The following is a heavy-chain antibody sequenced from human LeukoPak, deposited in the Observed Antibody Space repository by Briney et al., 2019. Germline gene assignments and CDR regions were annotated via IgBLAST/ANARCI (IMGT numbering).Heavy chain of an antibody. CDR2: ISGSGGST. CDR3: AKKLVRGVLNY. V-gene: IGHV3-23*01. D-gene: IGHD3-10*02. J-gene: IGHJ4*02. Sequence: GGSLRLSCAASGFTFSSYAMSWVRQAPGKGLEWVSAISGSGGSTYYADSVKGRFTISRDNSKNTLYLQMNSLRAEDTAVYSCAKKLVRGVLNYWGEETMLTVAS. CDR1: GFTFSSYA.